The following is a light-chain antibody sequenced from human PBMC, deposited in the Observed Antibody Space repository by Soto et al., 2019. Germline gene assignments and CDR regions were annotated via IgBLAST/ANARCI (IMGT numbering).Light chain of an antibody. CDR1: QSVSSN. J-gene: IGKJ5*01. CDR2: GTS. CDR3: QQYNNWPIT. V-gene: IGKV3-15*01. Sequence: ETVMTQSPATLSVSPGERATLSCRASQSVSSNLAWYQQKPARAPRLLIYGTSTRATGIPARFSGSGSGTEFTLTISSLQSEDFAVYYCQQYNNWPITFGQGTRLEIK.